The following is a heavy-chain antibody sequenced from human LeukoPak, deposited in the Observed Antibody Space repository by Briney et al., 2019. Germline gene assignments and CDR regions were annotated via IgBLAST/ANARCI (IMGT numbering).Heavy chain of an antibody. CDR3: ARVDYGDFTDAFDI. D-gene: IGHD4-17*01. V-gene: IGHV1-2*02. J-gene: IGHJ3*02. Sequence: ASVKVSCKASGGTFTSYGISWVRQAPGQGLEWMGRINPNSGGTNYAQKFQGRVTMTRDTSISTAYMELSRLRSDDTAVYYCARVDYGDFTDAFDIWGQGTMVTVSS. CDR2: INPNSGGT. CDR1: GGTFTSYG.